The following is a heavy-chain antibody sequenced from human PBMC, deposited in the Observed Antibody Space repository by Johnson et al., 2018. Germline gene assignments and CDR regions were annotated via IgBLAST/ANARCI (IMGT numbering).Heavy chain of an antibody. CDR1: GYSFTIYG. Sequence: QVQLVESGAEVKKPGASVKVSCKASGYSFTIYGIHWVRQAAGQGLEWMGWMNPNGDNAGYAQKFQGRVSMTRNTSMNTAYMELNSLRSEVKAVYYCARGRYGFHFLSAFDIWGQGTMVTVSS. D-gene: IGHD3-10*01. CDR3: ARGRYGFHFLSAFDI. J-gene: IGHJ3*02. V-gene: IGHV1-8*01. CDR2: MNPNGDNA.